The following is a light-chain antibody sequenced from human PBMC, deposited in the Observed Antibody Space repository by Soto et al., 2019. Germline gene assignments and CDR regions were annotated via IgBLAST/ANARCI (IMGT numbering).Light chain of an antibody. Sequence: EIVMTQSPATLSVSPGERATLSCRASQSINNNLAWYQQKPGQAPRLLVYGASTRAAGIPARFSGSGSGTEFSLTISSLQSEDFAVYYCQQYHNRPPDTFGQGTKLEIK. J-gene: IGKJ2*01. CDR3: QQYHNRPPDT. CDR1: QSINNN. V-gene: IGKV3-15*01. CDR2: GAS.